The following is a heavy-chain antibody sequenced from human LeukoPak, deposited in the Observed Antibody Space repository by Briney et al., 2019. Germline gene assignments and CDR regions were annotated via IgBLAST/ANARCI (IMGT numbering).Heavy chain of an antibody. CDR2: IYYSGST. D-gene: IGHD4-17*01. CDR1: GGSISSSSHY. J-gene: IGHJ4*02. CDR3: ARLDVGEEGSLFDY. V-gene: IGHV4-39*01. Sequence: SETLSLTCTLSGGSISSSSHYWGSIRQLPGKGLEWSGSIYYSGSTYYNPSLKSRVTISVDTSKNQFSLKLSSVTAADTAVYYCARLDVGEEGSLFDYWGQGTLVTVSS.